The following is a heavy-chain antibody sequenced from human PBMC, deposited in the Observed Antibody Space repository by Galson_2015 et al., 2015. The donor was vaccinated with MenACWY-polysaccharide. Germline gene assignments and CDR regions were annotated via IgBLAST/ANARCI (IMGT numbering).Heavy chain of an antibody. CDR3: AKDAIAGIVLTPLRIPLQR. Sequence: SLRLSCAVSGITLRRYAMTWVRQAPGKGLEWVSTIGGSGDGRYYADSVRGRFTISRGSSKNTLYLEMNSLRVEDTAIYYCAKDAIAGIVLTPLRIPLQRWGQGTLVVVSS. CDR2: IGGSGDGR. CDR1: GITLRRYA. J-gene: IGHJ1*01. V-gene: IGHV3-23*01. D-gene: IGHD6-13*01.